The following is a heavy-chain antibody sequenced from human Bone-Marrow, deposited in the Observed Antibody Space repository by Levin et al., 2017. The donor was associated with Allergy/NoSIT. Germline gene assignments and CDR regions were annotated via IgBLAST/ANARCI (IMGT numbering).Heavy chain of an antibody. J-gene: IGHJ4*02. CDR1: GYNFVDYY. D-gene: IGHD5-12*01. CDR3: ARIKSTLPTWVDEHFDY. V-gene: IGHV1-2*02. Sequence: KLGESLKISCPASGYNFVDYYVHWLRQARGQGFEWVGWINPKSGGTSYAQKFQGRVTMTRDTSISVVYMALSSLASDDAAVYYCARIKSTLPTWVDEHFDYWGQGTLVTVSS. CDR2: INPKSGGT.